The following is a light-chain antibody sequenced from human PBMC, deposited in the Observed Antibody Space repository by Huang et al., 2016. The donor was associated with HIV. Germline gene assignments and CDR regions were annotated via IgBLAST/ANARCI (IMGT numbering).Light chain of an antibody. CDR3: QQYGNSPYT. CDR2: GAS. Sequence: EIVLTQSPGTLSLSAGESATLSCRASQNVSSRYLAWYQQKPGQAPRLRIYGASNRATGIPGMFSGHGSVTDCTLTINRLEPADFAVYYCQQYGNSPYTFGQGTKLEIK. V-gene: IGKV3-20*01. J-gene: IGKJ2*01. CDR1: QNVSSRY.